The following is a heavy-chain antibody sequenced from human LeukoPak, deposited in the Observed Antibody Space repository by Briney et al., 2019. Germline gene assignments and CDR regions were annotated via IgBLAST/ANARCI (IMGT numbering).Heavy chain of an antibody. CDR1: GGTFSGYA. V-gene: IGHV1-69*04. D-gene: IGHD6-19*01. CDR3: ARVPIAVAGTRAFDI. J-gene: IGHJ3*02. CDR2: IIPMLGIA. Sequence: ASVKVSCKASGGTFSGYAISWVRQAPGQGLEWMGRIIPMLGIANYAQKFQGRVTISADRSTSIAYMELRSLRSDDTAVYYCARVPIAVAGTRAFDIWGQGTMVTVSS.